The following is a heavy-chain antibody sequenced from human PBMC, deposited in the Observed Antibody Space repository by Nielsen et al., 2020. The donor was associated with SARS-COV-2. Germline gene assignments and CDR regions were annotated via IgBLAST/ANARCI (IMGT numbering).Heavy chain of an antibody. D-gene: IGHD3-22*01. CDR1: GGSFSDSY. CDR3: ARQEGITMILVIAPPDS. Sequence: SETLSLTCAVYGGSFSDSYWSWIRQPPGKGLEWIGEINHSRSAHYNPSLKSRVTISVDTSKNQFSLNLKSVTAADTALYYCARQEGITMILVIAPPDSWGQGTLVTVSS. J-gene: IGHJ5*02. CDR2: INHSRSA. V-gene: IGHV4-34*01.